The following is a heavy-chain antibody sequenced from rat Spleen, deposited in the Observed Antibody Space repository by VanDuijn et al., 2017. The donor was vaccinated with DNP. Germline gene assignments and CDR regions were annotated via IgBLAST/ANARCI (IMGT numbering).Heavy chain of an antibody. J-gene: IGHJ2*01. CDR1: GFTFSDYN. D-gene: IGHD1-2*01. Sequence: EVQLVESGGGLVQPGRSLKLSCAVSGFTFSDYNMAWVRQAPKKGLEWVATIIYDGSRTYYRDSVKGRFTISRDNAKNTVHLQMNSLRSADTATYYCASWAPIAPISTSNYWGQGVMVTVSS. CDR3: ASWAPIAPISTSNY. CDR2: IIYDGSRT. V-gene: IGHV5S10*01.